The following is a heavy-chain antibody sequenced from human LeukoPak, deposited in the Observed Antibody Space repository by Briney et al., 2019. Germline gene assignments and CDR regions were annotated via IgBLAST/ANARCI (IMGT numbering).Heavy chain of an antibody. Sequence: GGSLRLSCAASGFTFSSYDMHWVRQATGKGLEWVSAIGTAGDTYYPGSVKGRFTISRDNSKNTLYLQMNSLRAEDTAVYFCAKPYNYGVRDVHFDYWGQGTLVAVSS. CDR1: GFTFSSYD. D-gene: IGHD4-17*01. V-gene: IGHV3-13*01. CDR2: IGTAGDT. CDR3: AKPYNYGVRDVHFDY. J-gene: IGHJ4*02.